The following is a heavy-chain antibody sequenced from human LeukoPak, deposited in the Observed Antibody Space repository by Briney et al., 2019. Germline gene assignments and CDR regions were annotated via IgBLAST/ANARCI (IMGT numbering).Heavy chain of an antibody. V-gene: IGHV4-30-2*03. Sequence: SQTLSLTCAVSGGSISSGGYSWGWIRQPPGKGLEWIGSIYYSGSTYYNSSLKSRVTISVDMSKNQFSLKLSSVTAADTAVYYCARDNIAVAGPFDYWGQGTLVTVSS. CDR3: ARDNIAVAGPFDY. D-gene: IGHD6-19*01. J-gene: IGHJ4*02. CDR2: IYYSGST. CDR1: GGSISSGGYS.